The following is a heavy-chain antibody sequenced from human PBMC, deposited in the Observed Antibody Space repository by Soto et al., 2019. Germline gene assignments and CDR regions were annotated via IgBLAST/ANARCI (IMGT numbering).Heavy chain of an antibody. CDR1: GYTFTSYG. D-gene: IGHD6-13*01. J-gene: IGHJ6*02. Sequence: ASVKVSCKAPGYTFTSYGISWVRQAPGQGLEWMGWISAYNGNTNYAQKLQGRVTMTTDTSTSTAYMELRSLRSDDTAVYYCAREGGSSWYDYYYYYGMDVWGQGTTVTVSS. V-gene: IGHV1-18*01. CDR2: ISAYNGNT. CDR3: AREGGSSWYDYYYYYGMDV.